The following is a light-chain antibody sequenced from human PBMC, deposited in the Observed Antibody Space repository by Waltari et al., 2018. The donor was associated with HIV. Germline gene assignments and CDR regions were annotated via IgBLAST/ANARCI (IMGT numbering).Light chain of an antibody. J-gene: IGKJ2*01. CDR2: AAS. CDR3: QHYHGTPS. CDR1: QGINNG. V-gene: IGKV1-NL1*01. Sequence: DIQMTQSPSSLSASVGDRVTITCRAGQGINNGLAWYQQKPGRAPKLLLSAASRLQSGVPSRFSGSASGTDYTLTISSLQPEDFATYYCQHYHGTPSFGQGTKLEIK.